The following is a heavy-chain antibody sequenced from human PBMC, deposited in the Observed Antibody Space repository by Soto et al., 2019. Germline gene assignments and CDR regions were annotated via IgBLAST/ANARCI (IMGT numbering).Heavy chain of an antibody. D-gene: IGHD3-16*01. Sequence: ASVKVSCKVSGYTLTELSMHWVRQAPGKGLEWMGGFDPEDGETIYAQKFQGRVTMTEDTSTDTAYMELSSLRSEDTAVYYCATGRSYGPLYYYYYYMDVWGKGTTVTVSS. CDR1: GYTLTELS. V-gene: IGHV1-24*01. CDR2: FDPEDGET. J-gene: IGHJ6*03. CDR3: ATGRSYGPLYYYYYYMDV.